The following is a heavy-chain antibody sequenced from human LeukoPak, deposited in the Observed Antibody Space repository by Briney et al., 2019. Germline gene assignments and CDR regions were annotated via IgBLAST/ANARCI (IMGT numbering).Heavy chain of an antibody. D-gene: IGHD6-13*01. CDR2: ISYDGSNK. V-gene: IGHV3-30-3*01. Sequence: PGGSLRLSCAASGFTFSNYAMHWVRQAPGKGLEWVAVISYDGSNKYYADSVKRRFTISRDNSKNTLFMQMNSLRTEDTAVYYCARDLDSSSWYILWFDPWGQGTLVTVSS. CDR3: ARDLDSSSWYILWFDP. J-gene: IGHJ5*02. CDR1: GFTFSNYA.